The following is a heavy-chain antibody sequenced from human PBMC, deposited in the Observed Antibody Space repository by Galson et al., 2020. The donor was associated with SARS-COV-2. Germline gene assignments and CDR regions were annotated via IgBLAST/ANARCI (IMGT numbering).Heavy chain of an antibody. J-gene: IGHJ3*02. CDR3: VRHGYCSSGSCSANDAFHI. D-gene: IGHD2-2*03. Sequence: ETSETLSLTCSVSGASLSSDFWSWIRQPPGKGLEWIGFMYYIGSSNNNPSLKSRVTISVDMSKSHLSLELRSVTAADTAVYYCVRHGYCSSGSCSANDAFHIWGQGTTVTISS. V-gene: IGHV4-59*08. CDR2: MYYIGSS. CDR1: GASLSSDF.